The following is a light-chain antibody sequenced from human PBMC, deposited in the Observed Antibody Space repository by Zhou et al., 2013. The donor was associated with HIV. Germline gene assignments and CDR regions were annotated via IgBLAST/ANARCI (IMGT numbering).Light chain of an antibody. V-gene: IGKV3-11*01. J-gene: IGKJ4*01. CDR3: QHRSNWPPT. Sequence: EIVMTQSPATLSVSPGERATLSCRASQSVSTYLAWYQQKPGQAPRLLIYDTSNRATGIPARFSGSGSGTDFTLTISSLEPEDFAVYYCQHRSNWPPTFGGGTKVEIK. CDR1: QSVSTY. CDR2: DTS.